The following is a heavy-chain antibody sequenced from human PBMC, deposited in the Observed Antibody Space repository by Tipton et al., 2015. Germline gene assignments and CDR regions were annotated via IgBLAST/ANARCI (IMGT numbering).Heavy chain of an antibody. CDR3: ARRRGYSYGRYFDY. V-gene: IGHV4-59*07. J-gene: IGHJ4*02. CDR1: GGFISNYD. Sequence: TLSLTCNVSGGFISNYDWSWIRQPPGKGLEWIGYIYYSGSTNYNPSLESRVTISLDTAKNQFSLKMRSVTSADTAVYYCARRRGYSYGRYFDYWGQGTLVTVS. CDR2: IYYSGST. D-gene: IGHD5-18*01.